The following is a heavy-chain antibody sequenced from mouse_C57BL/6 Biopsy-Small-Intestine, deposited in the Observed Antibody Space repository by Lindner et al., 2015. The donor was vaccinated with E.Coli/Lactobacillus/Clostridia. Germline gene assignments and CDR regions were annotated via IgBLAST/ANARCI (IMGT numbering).Heavy chain of an antibody. J-gene: IGHJ2*01. CDR2: IYPRSGNT. Sequence: QESGAELARPGASVKLSCKASGYTFTSYGISWVKQRTGQGLEWIGEIYPRSGNTYYNEKFKGKATLTADKSSNTAYMELRSLTSEDSAVYFCARGYDGYRYYFDYWGQGTTLTVSS. CDR1: GYTFTSYG. CDR3: ARGYDGYRYYFDY. V-gene: IGHV1-81*01. D-gene: IGHD2-3*01.